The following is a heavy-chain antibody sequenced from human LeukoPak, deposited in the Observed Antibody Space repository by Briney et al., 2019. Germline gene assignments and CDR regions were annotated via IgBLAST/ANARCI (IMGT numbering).Heavy chain of an antibody. CDR2: IYTSGST. CDR1: GGSTSNYY. CDR3: ARLVATIAAAGTLDY. D-gene: IGHD6-13*01. Sequence: SETLSLTCTVSGGSTSNYYWSWIRQPAGKGLEWIGRIYTSGSTNYNPSLKSRVTMSVDTSKNQFSLKLSSVTAADTAVYYCARLVATIAAAGTLDYWGQGALVTVSS. V-gene: IGHV4-4*07. J-gene: IGHJ4*02.